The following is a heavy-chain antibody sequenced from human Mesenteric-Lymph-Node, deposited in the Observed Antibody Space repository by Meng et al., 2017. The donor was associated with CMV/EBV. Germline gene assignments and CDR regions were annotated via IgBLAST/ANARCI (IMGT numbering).Heavy chain of an antibody. Sequence: ASVKVSCKASGFIFISYGISWMRQAPGQGLEWMGWINPNNGGANYTQKFRGRVTMTRDTSISTAYMELSRLRSDDTAVYYCAKTYYFDTTGYMDSWGQGTLVTVSS. CDR1: GFIFISYG. CDR2: INPNNGGA. CDR3: AKTYYFDTTGYMDS. J-gene: IGHJ5*01. V-gene: IGHV1-2*02. D-gene: IGHD3-22*01.